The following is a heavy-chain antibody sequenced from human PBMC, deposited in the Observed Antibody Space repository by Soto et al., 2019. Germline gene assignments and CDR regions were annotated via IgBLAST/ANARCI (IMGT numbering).Heavy chain of an antibody. Sequence: GGSLRLSCAASGFTFSSYGMHWVRQAPDKGLEWVAVIWYDGSNKYYADSVKGRFTISRDNSKNTLYLQMNSLRAEDTAVYYCARAKGYCSRRGCWFDPWGQGTLVTVSS. CDR3: ARAKGYCSRRGCWFDP. V-gene: IGHV3-33*01. CDR1: GFTFSSYG. CDR2: IWYDGSNK. J-gene: IGHJ5*02. D-gene: IGHD2-15*01.